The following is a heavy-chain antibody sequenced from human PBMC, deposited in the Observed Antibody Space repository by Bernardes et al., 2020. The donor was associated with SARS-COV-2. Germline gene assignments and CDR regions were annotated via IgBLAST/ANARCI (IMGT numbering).Heavy chain of an antibody. J-gene: IGHJ5*02. Sequence: SGPTLVKPTQTLTLTCTLSGFSLTTSGVAVGWIRQPPGKALEWLALIYWDDDKRYNPSLKSRLTITQDTSKNQVVLRMTNMEPVDTATYYCAHRRGGDYGDSTCFDPWGQGTLVIVSS. CDR1: GFSLTTSGVA. CDR3: AHRRGGDYGDSTCFDP. D-gene: IGHD4-17*01. V-gene: IGHV2-5*02. CDR2: IYWDDDK.